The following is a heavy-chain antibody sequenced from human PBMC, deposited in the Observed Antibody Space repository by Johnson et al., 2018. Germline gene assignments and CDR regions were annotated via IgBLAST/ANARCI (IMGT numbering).Heavy chain of an antibody. V-gene: IGHV3-30*18. Sequence: QVQLVQSGGGVVQPGRSLRLSCAASGFTFSSYGMHWVRQAPGKGLEWVAVISYDGSNKYYADSVKGRFTISRDNSKNTLYLQMNSLRAEDTAVYYCAKDNWRGGSGRFYYYGMDGWGQGTTVTVSS. CDR1: GFTFSSYG. CDR3: AKDNWRGGSGRFYYYGMDG. CDR2: ISYDGSNK. D-gene: IGHD2-15*01. J-gene: IGHJ6*02.